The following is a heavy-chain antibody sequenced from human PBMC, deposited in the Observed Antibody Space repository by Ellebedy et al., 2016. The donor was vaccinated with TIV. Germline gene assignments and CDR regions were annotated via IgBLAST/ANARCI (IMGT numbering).Heavy chain of an antibody. D-gene: IGHD3-22*01. V-gene: IGHV1-69*13. CDR1: GDTFSSHD. J-gene: IGHJ4*02. CDR2: TIPIFGTA. CDR3: ARGGGDYDSSGHYFDY. Sequence: AASVKVSCKASGDTFSSHDISWVRQAPGQGLEWMGGTIPIFGTANYAQKFQGRVTITADESTSTSYMELNSLRSEDTAVYYCARGGGDYDSSGHYFDYWGQGTLVTVSS.